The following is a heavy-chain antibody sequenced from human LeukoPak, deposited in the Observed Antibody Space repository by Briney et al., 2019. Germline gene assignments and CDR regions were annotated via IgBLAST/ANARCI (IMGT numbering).Heavy chain of an antibody. CDR2: IYTSGST. CDR1: GGSITSYY. CDR3: ARVTVGATTGYWFDP. V-gene: IGHV4-4*07. D-gene: IGHD1-26*01. J-gene: IGHJ5*02. Sequence: SETLSLTCTVSGGSITSYYWSWIRQPPGKGLEWIGRIYTSGSTNYNPSLKSRVTMSVDTSKNQFSLKLSSVTAADTAVYYCARVTVGATTGYWFDPWGQGTLVTVSS.